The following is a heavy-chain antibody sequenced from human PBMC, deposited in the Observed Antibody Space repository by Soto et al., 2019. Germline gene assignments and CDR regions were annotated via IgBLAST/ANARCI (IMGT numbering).Heavy chain of an antibody. CDR3: AKDTYYYDRSGYYTYDY. V-gene: IGHV3-30*18. Sequence: GSLRLSCAASEFSFDDYAMSWVRQAPGKGLEWVAVISYDGSNKHYADSVKGRFTISRDNSKNTLDLQMNSLRAEDTAVYYCAKDTYYYDRSGYYTYDYWGQGTQVTVSS. CDR2: ISYDGSNK. D-gene: IGHD3-22*01. J-gene: IGHJ4*02. CDR1: EFSFDDYA.